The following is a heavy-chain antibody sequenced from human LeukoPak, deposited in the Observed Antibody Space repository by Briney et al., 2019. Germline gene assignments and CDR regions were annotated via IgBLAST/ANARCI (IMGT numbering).Heavy chain of an antibody. D-gene: IGHD4-17*01. CDR2: ISSSSSYI. Sequence: RGSLRLSCAASGFTFSSYSMNWVRQAPGKGLEWVSSISSSSSYIYYADSVKGRFTISRDNAKNSLYLQMNSLRAEDTAVYYCARKRSYGDYPDYWGQGTLVTVSS. CDR1: GFTFSSYS. CDR3: ARKRSYGDYPDY. J-gene: IGHJ4*02. V-gene: IGHV3-21*01.